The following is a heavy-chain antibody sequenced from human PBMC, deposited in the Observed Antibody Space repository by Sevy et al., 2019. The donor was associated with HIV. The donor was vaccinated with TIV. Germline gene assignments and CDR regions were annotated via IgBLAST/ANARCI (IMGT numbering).Heavy chain of an antibody. D-gene: IGHD4-17*01. V-gene: IGHV1-18*01. CDR3: ARTPTVTIRYYYYGMDV. CDR2: ISAYNGNT. J-gene: IGHJ6*02. Sequence: ASVKVSCKASGYTFTSYGISWVRQAPGQGLAWMGWISAYNGNTNYAQKLQGRVTMTTDTSTSTAYMELRSLRSDDTAVYYCARTPTVTIRYYYYGMDVWGQGTTVTVSS. CDR1: GYTFTSYG.